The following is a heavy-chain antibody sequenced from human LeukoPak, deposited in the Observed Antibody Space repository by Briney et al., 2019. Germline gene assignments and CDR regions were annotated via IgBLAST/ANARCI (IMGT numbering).Heavy chain of an antibody. V-gene: IGHV3-30*02. CDR1: GFTFSSYG. J-gene: IGHJ3*02. CDR2: IRYDGSNK. Sequence: PGGSLRLSCAASGFTFSSYGMHWVRQAPGKGLGWVAFIRYDGSNKYYADSVKGRFTISRDNSKNTLYLQMNSLRAEDTAVYYCAKDYSGYEVHDAFDIWGQGTMVTVSS. D-gene: IGHD5-12*01. CDR3: AKDYSGYEVHDAFDI.